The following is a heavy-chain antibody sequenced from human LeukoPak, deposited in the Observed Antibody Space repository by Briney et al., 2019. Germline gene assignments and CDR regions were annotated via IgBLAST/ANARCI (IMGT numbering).Heavy chain of an antibody. Sequence: PGGSLKLSCAASGFTFSSFVMNWVRQVPGRGLEWVSSISSSSSYIHYADSVKGRFTISRENAKNSLYLQMNSVRAEDRAVYYCAWGGISMVRGIMDWGQGTLVTVSS. V-gene: IGHV3-21*01. CDR1: GFTFSSFV. CDR3: AWGGISMVRGIMD. D-gene: IGHD3-10*01. J-gene: IGHJ4*02. CDR2: ISSSSSYI.